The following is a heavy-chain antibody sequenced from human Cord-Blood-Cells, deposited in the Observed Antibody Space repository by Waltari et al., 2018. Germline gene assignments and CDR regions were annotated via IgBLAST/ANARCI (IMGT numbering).Heavy chain of an antibody. J-gene: IGHJ3*02. Sequence: QGQLVQSGAEVQKPGSSVQVSCKASGGTFSSYAISWVRQAPGQGREWMGGIIPIFGTANYAQKFQGRVTITADESTSTAYMELSSLRSEDTAVYYCARALSRNYDILTGYDAFDIWGQGTMVTVSS. CDR1: GGTFSSYA. D-gene: IGHD3-9*01. CDR2: IIPIFGTA. CDR3: ARALSRNYDILTGYDAFDI. V-gene: IGHV1-69*01.